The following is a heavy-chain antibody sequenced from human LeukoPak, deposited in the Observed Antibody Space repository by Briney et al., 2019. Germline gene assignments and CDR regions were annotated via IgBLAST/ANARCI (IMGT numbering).Heavy chain of an antibody. Sequence: PSETLSLTCTVSGGSISSYYWSWIRQPPGKGLEWIGYIYYSGSTNYNPSLKSRVTISGDTSKNQFSLKLSSVTAADTAVYYCARVKVGATSHDAFDIWGQGTMVTVSS. D-gene: IGHD1-26*01. J-gene: IGHJ3*02. CDR1: GGSISSYY. V-gene: IGHV4-59*01. CDR3: ARVKVGATSHDAFDI. CDR2: IYYSGST.